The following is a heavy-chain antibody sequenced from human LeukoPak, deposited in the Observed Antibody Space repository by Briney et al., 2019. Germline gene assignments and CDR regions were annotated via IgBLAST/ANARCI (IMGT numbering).Heavy chain of an antibody. CDR1: GGTFSSYA. Sequence: GASVKVSCKASGGTFSSYAISWVRQAPGQGVEWMGRIIPIFGTANYAQKFQGRVTITTDESTSTAYMELSSLRSEDTAVYYCASGYGDYVELSSYFDYWGQGTLVTASS. J-gene: IGHJ4*02. V-gene: IGHV1-69*05. CDR2: IIPIFGTA. D-gene: IGHD4-17*01. CDR3: ASGYGDYVELSSYFDY.